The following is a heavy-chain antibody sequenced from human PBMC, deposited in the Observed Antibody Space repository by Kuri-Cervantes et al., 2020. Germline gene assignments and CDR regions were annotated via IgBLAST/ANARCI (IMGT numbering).Heavy chain of an antibody. CDR3: AGGQGYCSSTSCYQDAFDI. V-gene: IGHV1-45*02. CDR1: GYTFTYRY. Sequence: SVKVSCKASGYTFTYRYLHWVRQAPGQALEWMGWITPFNGNTNYAQKFQGRVTITTDESTSTAYMELSSLRSEDTAVYYCAGGQGYCSSTSCYQDAFDIWGQGTMVTVSS. J-gene: IGHJ3*02. D-gene: IGHD2-2*01. CDR2: ITPFNGNT.